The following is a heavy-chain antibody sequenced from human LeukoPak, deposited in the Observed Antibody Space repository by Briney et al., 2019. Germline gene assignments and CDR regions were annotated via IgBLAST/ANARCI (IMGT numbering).Heavy chain of an antibody. Sequence: GGSLRLSCAASGFTFSSYEMNWARQAPGKGLEWVAYISSSGSTIHYADSAKGRFTISRDNAKNSLYLQMNSLRGEDTAVYYCAAKEGTRSDFDYWGQGTLVTVAS. CDR3: AAKEGTRSDFDY. CDR2: ISSSGSTI. J-gene: IGHJ4*02. D-gene: IGHD1-14*01. CDR1: GFTFSSYE. V-gene: IGHV3-48*03.